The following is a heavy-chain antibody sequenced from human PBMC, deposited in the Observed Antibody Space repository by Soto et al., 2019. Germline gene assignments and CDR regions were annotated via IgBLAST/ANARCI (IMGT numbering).Heavy chain of an antibody. V-gene: IGHV4-4*02. CDR1: GGSISIDYW. CDR2: IHHSGST. J-gene: IGHJ4*02. CDR3: ARGFDYRWVY. D-gene: IGHD3-16*01. Sequence: SETLSLTWAVSGGSISIDYWWSWVRQPPGKGLEWIGEIHHSGSTNYIQSLKSRVTMSLDKSNNQLSLKLSSVTAADTAVYYCARGFDYRWVYWGQGTLVTVS.